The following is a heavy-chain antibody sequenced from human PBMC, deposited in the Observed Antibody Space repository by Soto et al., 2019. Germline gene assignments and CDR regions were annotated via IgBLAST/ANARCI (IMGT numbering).Heavy chain of an antibody. CDR2: MNPSTGNS. D-gene: IGHD5-18*01. V-gene: IGHV1-8*01. Sequence: SSVKVSSTASLHTFTKYDIYWGRQATGQGLEWMGWMNPSTGNSGYAQKFQGRVTMTSDTSISTAHMELSSLRSEDTAVYYCARRPETKVRTALGADKYSFDFRGQGT. CDR1: LHTFTKYD. CDR3: ARRPETKVRTALGADKYSFDF. J-gene: IGHJ4*02.